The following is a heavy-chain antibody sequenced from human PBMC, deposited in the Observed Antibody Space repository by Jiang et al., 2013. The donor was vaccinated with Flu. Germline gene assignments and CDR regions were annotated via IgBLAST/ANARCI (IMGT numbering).Heavy chain of an antibody. D-gene: IGHD3-3*02. Sequence: SQTLSLTCAISGDSVSSNNAAWNWIRQSPSRGLEWLGRTFYRSKWFSEYAVSVKSRLTISADTSKNQFSLQLNSVTPEDTAVYYCARVSNDVGGMDVWGQGTTVTVSS. CDR2: TFYRSKWFS. CDR3: ARVSNDVGGMDV. CDR1: GDSVSSNNAA. J-gene: IGHJ6*02. V-gene: IGHV6-1*01.